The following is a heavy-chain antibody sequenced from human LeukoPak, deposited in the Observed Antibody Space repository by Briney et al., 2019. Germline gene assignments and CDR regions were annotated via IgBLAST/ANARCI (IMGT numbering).Heavy chain of an antibody. CDR1: GFMFSDFT. D-gene: IGHD3-16*01. CDR2: IGGRGGST. Sequence: GGSLRLSCAASGFMFSDFTMTWVRQAPGKGPEWVSAIGGRGGSTYYADSLGGRFTISRDNSKDMLYLQMNSLKVEDTATYYCGKEGGAWGQGTKVTVSS. V-gene: IGHV3-23*01. J-gene: IGHJ5*02. CDR3: GKEGGA.